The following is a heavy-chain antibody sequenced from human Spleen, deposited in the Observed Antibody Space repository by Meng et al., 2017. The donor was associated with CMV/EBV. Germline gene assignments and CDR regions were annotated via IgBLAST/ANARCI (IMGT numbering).Heavy chain of an antibody. CDR3: AKVGSSTRLERD. V-gene: IGHV3-33*06. J-gene: IGHJ4*02. CDR2: IWYDGSNK. D-gene: IGHD1-1*01. Sequence: GESLKISCAASGFTFSSYGMHWVRQAPGKGLEWVAVIWYDGSNKYYADSVKGRFTISRDNSKNTLYLQMNSLRAEDTAVYYCAKVGSSTRLERDWGQGTLVTVSS. CDR1: GFTFSSYG.